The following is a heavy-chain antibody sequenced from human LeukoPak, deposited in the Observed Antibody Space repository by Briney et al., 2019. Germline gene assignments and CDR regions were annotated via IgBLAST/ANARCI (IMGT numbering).Heavy chain of an antibody. CDR3: ARGGFDCGGDCPNWFDP. CDR2: IYYSGST. J-gene: IGHJ5*02. CDR1: GGSISSYY. V-gene: IGHV4-59*01. Sequence: SETLSLTCTVSGGSISSYYWSWIRQPPGKGLEWIGYIYYSGSTNYNPSLKSRVTISVDTSKNQFSLKLSSVTAADTAVYYCARGGFDCGGDCPNWFDPWGQGTLVTVSS. D-gene: IGHD2-21*02.